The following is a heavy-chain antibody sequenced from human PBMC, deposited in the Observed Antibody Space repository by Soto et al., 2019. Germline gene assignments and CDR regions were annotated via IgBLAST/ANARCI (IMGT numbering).Heavy chain of an antibody. CDR1: GFTFNSYW. J-gene: IGHJ4*02. Sequence: EVQLVESGGGLVQPGGSLRLSCAASGFTFNSYWMHWVRQAPGKGLVWVSRINDDGSMTNYADSVRGRFTISRDNAKSTLYLQMNSLSAADPAVYYCARLEAGNAAFDYWGQGTLVTVSS. D-gene: IGHD6-19*01. CDR2: INDDGSMT. V-gene: IGHV3-74*01. CDR3: ARLEAGNAAFDY.